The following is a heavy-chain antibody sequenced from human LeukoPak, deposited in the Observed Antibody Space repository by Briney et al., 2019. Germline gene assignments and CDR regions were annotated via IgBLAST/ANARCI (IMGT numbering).Heavy chain of an antibody. CDR2: ISAYNGNT. Sequence: GASVKVSCRASGYTFTSYGISWVRQAPGQGLEWMGWISAYNGNTNYAQKLQGRVTMTTDTSTSTAYMELRSLRSDDTAVYYCARDLGHDSSGYYLVSDYWGQGTLVTVSS. V-gene: IGHV1-18*01. CDR3: ARDLGHDSSGYYLVSDY. J-gene: IGHJ4*02. CDR1: GYTFTSYG. D-gene: IGHD3-22*01.